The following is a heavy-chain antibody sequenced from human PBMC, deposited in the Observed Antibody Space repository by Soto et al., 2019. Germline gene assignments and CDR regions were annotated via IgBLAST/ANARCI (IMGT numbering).Heavy chain of an antibody. V-gene: IGHV3-33*01. CDR2: IWYDGSNK. Sequence: GSLRLSCAASGFTFSSYGMHWVRQAPGKGLEWVAVIWYDGSNKYYADSVKGRFTISRDNSKNTLYLQMNSLRAEDTAVYYCAILSPSGSYGYIFAYWGQGTLVIVSS. CDR3: AILSPSGSYGYIFAY. D-gene: IGHD1-26*01. J-gene: IGHJ4*02. CDR1: GFTFSSYG.